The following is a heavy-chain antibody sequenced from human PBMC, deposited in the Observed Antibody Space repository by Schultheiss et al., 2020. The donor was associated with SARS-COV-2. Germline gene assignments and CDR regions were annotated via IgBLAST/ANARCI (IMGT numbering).Heavy chain of an antibody. D-gene: IGHD6-13*01. CDR3: ASSGNGSSWYR. Sequence: GGSLRLSCKVSGYSFTSYWIGWVRQMPGKGLEWMGIIYPGDSDTRYSPSFQGQVTISADKSISTAYLQWSSLKASDTAMYYCASSGNGSSWYRWGQGTLVTVSS. J-gene: IGHJ5*02. V-gene: IGHV5-51*01. CDR2: IYPGDSDT. CDR1: GYSFTSYW.